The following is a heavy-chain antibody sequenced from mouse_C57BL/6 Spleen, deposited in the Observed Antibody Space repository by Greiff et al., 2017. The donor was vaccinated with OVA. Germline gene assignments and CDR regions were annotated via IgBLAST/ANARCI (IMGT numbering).Heavy chain of an antibody. D-gene: IGHD2-5*01. CDR2: INPNNGGT. CDR3: ARFYYSNYDWYFDV. J-gene: IGHJ1*03. V-gene: IGHV1-26*01. Sequence: VQLQQSGPELVKPGASVKISCKASGYTFTDYYMNWVKQSHGKSLEWIGDINPNNGGTSYNQKFKGKATLTVDKSSRTAYMELRSLTSEDSAVYYCARFYYSNYDWYFDVWGTGTTVTVSS. CDR1: GYTFTDYY.